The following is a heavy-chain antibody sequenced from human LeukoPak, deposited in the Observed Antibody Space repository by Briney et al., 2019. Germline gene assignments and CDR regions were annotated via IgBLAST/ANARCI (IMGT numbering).Heavy chain of an antibody. V-gene: IGHV4-4*02. CDR1: GGSISSSNW. CDR3: ARDLSWDYGPRGYWFDP. J-gene: IGHJ5*02. Sequence: SETLSLTCAVSGGSISSSNWWSWVRQPPGKGLEWIGEIYHGGSTNYNPSLKSRVTISVDKSKNQFSLKLSSVTAADTAVYYCARDLSWDYGPRGYWFDPWGQGTLVTVSS. D-gene: IGHD4-17*01. CDR2: IYHGGST.